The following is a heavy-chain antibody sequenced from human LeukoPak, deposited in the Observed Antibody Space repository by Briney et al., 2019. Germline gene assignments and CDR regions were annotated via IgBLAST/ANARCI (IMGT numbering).Heavy chain of an antibody. V-gene: IGHV4-34*01. CDR2: INHSGST. J-gene: IGHJ4*02. D-gene: IGHD3-10*01. CDR1: GGSFSGYY. CDR3: ARDWWFGTSE. Sequence: SETLSLTCAVYGGSFSGYYWSWIRQPPGKGLEWIGEINHSGSTNYNPSLKSRVTISVDTSKNQFSLKLSSVTAADTAVYYCARDWWFGTSEWGQGTLVTVSS.